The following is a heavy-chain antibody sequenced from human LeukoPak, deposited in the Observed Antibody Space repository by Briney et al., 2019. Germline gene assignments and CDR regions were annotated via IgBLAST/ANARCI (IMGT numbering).Heavy chain of an antibody. Sequence: PGGSLRLSCAASGFTFSSYWMNWVRQAPGKGLEWVSSISSSSSYIYYADSVKGRFTISRDNAQNSLYLHMNSLRVEDTAVYYCASGSGGRELLDYWGQGTLVTVSS. D-gene: IGHD3-10*01. V-gene: IGHV3-21*01. J-gene: IGHJ4*02. CDR2: ISSSSSYI. CDR3: ASGSGGRELLDY. CDR1: GFTFSSYW.